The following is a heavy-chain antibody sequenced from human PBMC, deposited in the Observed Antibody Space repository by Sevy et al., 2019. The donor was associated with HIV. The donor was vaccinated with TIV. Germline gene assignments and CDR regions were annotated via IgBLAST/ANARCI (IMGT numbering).Heavy chain of an antibody. V-gene: IGHV5-51*01. CDR3: ARGARGTLPSYYYYTLDV. Sequence: GESLKISCKGFGYRFSDYWIGWVRQMPGKGLEWMGIIYPGDSDTRYSPSFQGQVTISADKSISTAYLQWSTLKASDTAMYFCARGARGTLPSYYYYTLDVWGQGTTVTASS. J-gene: IGHJ6*02. CDR1: GYRFSDYW. CDR2: IYPGDSDT. D-gene: IGHD1-1*01.